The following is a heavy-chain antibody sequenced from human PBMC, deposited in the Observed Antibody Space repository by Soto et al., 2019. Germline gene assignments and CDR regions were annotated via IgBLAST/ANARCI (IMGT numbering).Heavy chain of an antibody. CDR1: GFTFSNYV. J-gene: IGHJ4*02. CDR3: GKDETPLN. CDR2: ISRSGTST. Sequence: EVQLLESGGGLVQPGGSLRLSCAASGFTFSNYVMTWVRQAPGKGLEWVSGISRSGTSTYYAGSVKGRFTISRDNSKNPLYLQMNSLGGEDTAVYYCGKDETPLNWGQGTLVTVSS. D-gene: IGHD3-9*01. V-gene: IGHV3-23*01.